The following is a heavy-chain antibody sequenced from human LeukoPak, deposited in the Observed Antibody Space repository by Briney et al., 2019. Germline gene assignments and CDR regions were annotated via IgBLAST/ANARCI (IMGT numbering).Heavy chain of an antibody. D-gene: IGHD3-22*01. V-gene: IGHV3-48*01. CDR2: ISSSSSTI. CDR1: GFTFSSYG. CDR3: AKGAYYDL. J-gene: IGHJ4*02. Sequence: GGSLRLSCAASGFTFSSYGMTWVRQAPGKGLEWVSYISSSSSTIYYADSVKGRFTISRDNSKNTLYLQMNSLRAEDTAVYYCAKGAYYDLWGQGTLVTVSS.